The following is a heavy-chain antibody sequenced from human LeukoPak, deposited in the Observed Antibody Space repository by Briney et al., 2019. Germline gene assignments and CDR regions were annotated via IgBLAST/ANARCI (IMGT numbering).Heavy chain of an antibody. Sequence: GGSLRLSCAASGFTFSDCYMSWIRQAPGKGLEWVSYISSSGSTIYYADSVKGRFTISRDNAKNSLYLQMNSLRAEDTAVYYCARDRRYYYDSSGYYYFDYWGQGTLVTVSS. CDR1: GFTFSDCY. D-gene: IGHD3-22*01. V-gene: IGHV3-11*04. CDR3: ARDRRYYYDSSGYYYFDY. J-gene: IGHJ4*02. CDR2: ISSSGSTI.